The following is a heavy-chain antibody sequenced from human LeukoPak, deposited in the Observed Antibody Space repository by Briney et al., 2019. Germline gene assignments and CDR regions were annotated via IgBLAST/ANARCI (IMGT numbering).Heavy chain of an antibody. CDR3: ARALFGRDGYNDDAFDS. CDR1: GFTFSSYS. J-gene: IGHJ3*02. Sequence: PGGSLRLSCAASGFTFSSYSMNWVRQAPGKGLEWVSSISSSSSYIYYADSVKGRFTISRDNDKNSLYLQMNSLRAEDTAVYCCARALFGRDGYNDDAFDSWGQGTMVTVSS. CDR2: ISSSSSYI. V-gene: IGHV3-21*01. D-gene: IGHD5-24*01.